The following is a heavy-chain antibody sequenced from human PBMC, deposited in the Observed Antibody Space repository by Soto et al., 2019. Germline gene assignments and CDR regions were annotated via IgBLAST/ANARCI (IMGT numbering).Heavy chain of an antibody. V-gene: IGHV4-59*01. D-gene: IGHD3-16*01. CDR2: VHYSGST. CDR3: ARGVDYYATSGYFSFHS. Sequence: SETLSLTCNLSGGSFHNFYWLWIRQPPGKGLEWVGHVHYSGSTNYSPSLNSRATISLDTSKSQLSLKLRSVTAADTAMYFCARGVDYYATSGYFSFHSWGQGITVTVYS. J-gene: IGHJ4*02. CDR1: GGSFHNFY.